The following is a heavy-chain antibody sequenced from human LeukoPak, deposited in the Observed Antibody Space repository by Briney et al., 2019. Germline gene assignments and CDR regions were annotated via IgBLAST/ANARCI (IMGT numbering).Heavy chain of an antibody. J-gene: IGHJ4*02. Sequence: PGGSLRLSCASSVFTFSSYEMNWVRQAPAKGLEGVSYISRSCSTIYYADSVKGRFTISRDNAKNSLYLQMNSLRAEDTAVYYCASYQLPDDYWGQGTLVTVSS. CDR2: ISRSCSTI. D-gene: IGHD2-2*01. CDR3: ASYQLPDDY. CDR1: VFTFSSYE. V-gene: IGHV3-48*03.